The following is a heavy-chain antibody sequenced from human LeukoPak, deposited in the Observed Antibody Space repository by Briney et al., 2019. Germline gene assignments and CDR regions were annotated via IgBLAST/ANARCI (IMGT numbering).Heavy chain of an antibody. J-gene: IGHJ4*02. Sequence: PSETLSLTCAVSGGSISSSSHHWGWIRQPPGKGLEWIASISSSGSTNYNPSLKSRVTISVDTSKNQFSLKLSSVTAADTAVYYCARQSPTDKGYWGQGTLVTVSS. CDR1: GGSISSSSHH. V-gene: IGHV4-39*01. CDR2: ISSSGST. CDR3: ARQSPTDKGY. D-gene: IGHD4-11*01.